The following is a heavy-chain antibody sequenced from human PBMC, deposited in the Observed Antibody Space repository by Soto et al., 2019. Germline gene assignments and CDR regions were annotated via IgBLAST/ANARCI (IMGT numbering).Heavy chain of an antibody. CDR3: ARDPNNSSSPVFDY. Sequence: SETLSLTCTVSGGSISNYYWSWIRQPPGKGLEWIGYIYYSGSTNYNPSLKSRVTISVDTSKNQFSLNLNSVTAADTAVYFCARDPNNSSSPVFDYWGQGALVTVSS. CDR1: GGSISNYY. D-gene: IGHD6-13*01. V-gene: IGHV4-59*12. CDR2: IYYSGST. J-gene: IGHJ4*02.